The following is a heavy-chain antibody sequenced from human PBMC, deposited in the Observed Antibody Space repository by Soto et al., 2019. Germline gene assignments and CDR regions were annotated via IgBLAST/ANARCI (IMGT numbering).Heavy chain of an antibody. D-gene: IGHD2-21*02. J-gene: IGHJ4*02. V-gene: IGHV3-48*02. CDR1: GFTFSSYS. CDR2: ISSSSSTI. Sequence: GGSLRLSCAASGFTFSSYSMNWVRQAPGKGLEWVSYISSSSSTIYYADSVKGRFTISRDNAKNSLYLQMNSLRDEDTAVYYCARDAPSIVVVTATENFDYWGQGTLVTVSS. CDR3: ARDAPSIVVVTATENFDY.